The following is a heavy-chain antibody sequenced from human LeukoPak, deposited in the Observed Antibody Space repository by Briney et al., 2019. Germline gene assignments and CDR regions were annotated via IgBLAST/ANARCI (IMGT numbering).Heavy chain of an antibody. J-gene: IGHJ4*02. CDR1: GFTFSSYS. Sequence: PGGSLRLSCVGSGFTFSSYSMSWVRQAPGKGLEWVSYISISTSSIDYADSVKGRFTISRDNAKNSLYLQMNSLRAEDTAVYYCARDFFGDVLRYFDWLPHFDYWGQGTLVTVSS. V-gene: IGHV3-48*04. D-gene: IGHD3-9*01. CDR2: ISISTSSI. CDR3: ARDFFGDVLRYFDWLPHFDY.